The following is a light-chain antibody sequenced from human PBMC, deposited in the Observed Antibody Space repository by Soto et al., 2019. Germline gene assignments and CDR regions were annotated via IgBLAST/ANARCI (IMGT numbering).Light chain of an antibody. Sequence: EIVLTQSPATLSLSPGERATLSCRASQSISSYLAWYQQKRGQAPRLLIYDASNRATGIPARFSGSGSGTDFTLTISSLENEDVAVYYCQHRSSWPLTFGGGTKVEIK. V-gene: IGKV3-11*01. CDR3: QHRSSWPLT. CDR1: QSISSY. J-gene: IGKJ4*01. CDR2: DAS.